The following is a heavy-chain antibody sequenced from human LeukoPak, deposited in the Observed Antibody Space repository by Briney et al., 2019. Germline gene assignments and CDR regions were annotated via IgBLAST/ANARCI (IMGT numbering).Heavy chain of an antibody. CDR3: ARDANSYGWGYYFDY. CDR1: GFTFSSYS. CDR2: ISSSSSYI. D-gene: IGHD5-18*01. Sequence: PGGSLRLSCAASGFTFSSYSMNWVRQAPGKGLEWVSSISSSSSYIYYADSVKGRFTISRDNAKNSLYLQMNSLRAEDTAVYYCARDANSYGWGYYFDYWGQGTLVTVSS. V-gene: IGHV3-21*01. J-gene: IGHJ4*02.